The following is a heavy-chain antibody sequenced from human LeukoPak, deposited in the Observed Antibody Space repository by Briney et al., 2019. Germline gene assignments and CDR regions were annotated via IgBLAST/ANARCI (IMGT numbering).Heavy chain of an antibody. CDR1: GFSFNNYA. D-gene: IGHD1-26*01. CDR2: MRSDGSDV. J-gene: IGHJ4*02. Sequence: GGSLRLSCAASGFSFNNYAMHWVRQAPDKGLEWVAFMRSDGSDVHYADSVEGRFTISRDNYRNTLHLQMNSLRSADTAVYYCAKDLGLQVGASPFDYWGQGTLVTVSS. V-gene: IGHV3-30*02. CDR3: AKDLGLQVGASPFDY.